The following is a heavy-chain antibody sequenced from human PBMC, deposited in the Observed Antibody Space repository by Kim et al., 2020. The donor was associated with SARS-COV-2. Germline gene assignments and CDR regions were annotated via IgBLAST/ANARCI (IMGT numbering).Heavy chain of an antibody. CDR3: ARGRFMDV. CDR2: SRNT. Sequence: SRNTNYNPTLTSRVTISVDTSTNQFSLKLSSVTAADTAVYYCARGRFMDVWGQGTTVTVSS. V-gene: IGHV4-59*09. J-gene: IGHJ6*02.